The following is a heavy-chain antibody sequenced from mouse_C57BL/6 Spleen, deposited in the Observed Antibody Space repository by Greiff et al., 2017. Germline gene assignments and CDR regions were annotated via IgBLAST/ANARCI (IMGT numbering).Heavy chain of an antibody. CDR1: GYAFTNYL. CDR3: ARSSYYRDYYAMDD. CDR2: INPGSGGT. D-gene: IGHD2-12*01. V-gene: IGHV1-54*01. Sequence: QVQLQQSGAELVRPGTSVKVSCKASGYAFTNYLIEWVKQRPGQGLEWIGVINPGSGGTNYNEKFKGKATLTADKSSSTAYMQLSSLTSEDSAVYFCARSSYYRDYYAMDDWGQGTSVTVSS. J-gene: IGHJ4*01.